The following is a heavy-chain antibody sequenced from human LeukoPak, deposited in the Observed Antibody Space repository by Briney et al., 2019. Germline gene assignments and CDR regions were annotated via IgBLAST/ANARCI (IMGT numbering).Heavy chain of an antibody. Sequence: ASVKVSCKASGYTFTSYDINWVRQATGQGLEWMGWMNPNSGNTGYAEKFQGRVTITRNTSISTAYMELSSLRSEDTAVYYCARGIYGSGSYYNGYYYYMDVWGKGTTVTVSS. CDR3: ARGIYGSGSYYNGYYYYMDV. CDR2: MNPNSGNT. V-gene: IGHV1-8*03. CDR1: GYTFTSYD. D-gene: IGHD3-10*01. J-gene: IGHJ6*03.